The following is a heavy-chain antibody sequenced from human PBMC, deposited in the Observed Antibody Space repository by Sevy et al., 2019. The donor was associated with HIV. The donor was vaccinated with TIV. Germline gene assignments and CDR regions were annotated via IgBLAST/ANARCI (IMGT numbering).Heavy chain of an antibody. J-gene: IGHJ5*02. CDR1: GGSISSYY. D-gene: IGHD2-2*02. CDR3: ARVLYCSSTSCYNEGWFDP. Sequence: SETLSLTCTVSGGSISSYYGSWIRQPPGKGLEWIGYIYYSGSTNYNPSLKSRVTISVDTSKNQFSLKLSSVTAADTAVYYCARVLYCSSTSCYNEGWFDPWGQGTLVTVSS. CDR2: IYYSGST. V-gene: IGHV4-59*01.